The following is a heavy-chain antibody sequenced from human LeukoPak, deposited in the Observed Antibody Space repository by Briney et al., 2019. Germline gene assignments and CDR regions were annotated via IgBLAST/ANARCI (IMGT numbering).Heavy chain of an antibody. D-gene: IGHD2-2*01. CDR1: GFTFSDYG. J-gene: IGHJ4*02. CDR2: IRFGGYDE. V-gene: IGHV3-30*02. CDR3: AKGFGHYCSSTSCYPFDY. Sequence: PGGSLRLSCAASGFTFSDYGMHWVRQAPGKGLEWVAFIRFGGYDEYYADSVKGRFTISRDNSKNTLYLQMNSLRAEDTAVYYCAKGFGHYCSSTSCYPFDYWGQGTLVTVSS.